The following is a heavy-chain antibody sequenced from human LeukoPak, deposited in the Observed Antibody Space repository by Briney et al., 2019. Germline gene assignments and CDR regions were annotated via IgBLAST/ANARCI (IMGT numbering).Heavy chain of an antibody. J-gene: IGHJ4*02. V-gene: IGHV3-33*06. CDR2: INHDGTNT. Sequence: GRSLRLSCTASGLTFSSSGMHWFRQAPGKGLDWVSLINHDGTNTFYADSVKGRFTISRDNSQNTLYLQMNSLRGEDTAVYYCTNFDYWGQGTLITVSS. CDR1: GLTFSSSG. CDR3: TNFDY.